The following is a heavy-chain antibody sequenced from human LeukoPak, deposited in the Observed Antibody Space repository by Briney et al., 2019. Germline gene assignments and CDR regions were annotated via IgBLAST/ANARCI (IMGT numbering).Heavy chain of an antibody. CDR3: ARDLEGLVVPAADNWFDP. D-gene: IGHD2-2*01. Sequence: GASVKVSRKASGYTFTSYAMNWVRQAPGQGLEWMGWISAYNGNTNYAQKLQGRVTMTTDTSTSTAYMELRSLRSDDTAVYYCARDLEGLVVPAADNWFDPWGQGTLVTVSS. CDR1: GYTFTSYA. V-gene: IGHV1-18*01. CDR2: ISAYNGNT. J-gene: IGHJ5*02.